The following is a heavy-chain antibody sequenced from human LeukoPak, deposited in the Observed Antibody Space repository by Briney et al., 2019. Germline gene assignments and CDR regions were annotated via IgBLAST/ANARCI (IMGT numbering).Heavy chain of an antibody. V-gene: IGHV4-34*01. D-gene: IGHD2/OR15-2a*01. CDR2: INHSGST. CDR3: AGHHPRNTVDF. J-gene: IGHJ4*02. Sequence: SETLSLTCAIYGGSFSGYYWSWIRQPPGKGLEWIGEINHSGSTNYNPSLKSRVTISVDTSKNQFSLKLSSVTAADTAVYYCAGHHPRNTVDFWGQGTLVTVSS. CDR1: GGSFSGYY.